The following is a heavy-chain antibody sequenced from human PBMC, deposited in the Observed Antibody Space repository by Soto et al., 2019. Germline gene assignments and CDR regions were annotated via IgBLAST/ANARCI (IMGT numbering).Heavy chain of an antibody. CDR3: ARENWKVYYYYGMDV. CDR1: GGSISSYY. D-gene: IGHD1-1*01. Sequence: KPSETLSLTCTVSGGSISSYYWSWIRQPPGKGLEWIGDIYYSGSTNYNPSLKSRVTISVDTSKNQFSLTLSSVTAADKAVYYCARENWKVYYYYGMDVWGPGTTVTVSS. CDR2: IYYSGST. V-gene: IGHV4-59*01. J-gene: IGHJ6*02.